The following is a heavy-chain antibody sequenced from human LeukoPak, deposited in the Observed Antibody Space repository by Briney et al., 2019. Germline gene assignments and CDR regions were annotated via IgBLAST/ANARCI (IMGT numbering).Heavy chain of an antibody. V-gene: IGHV4-59*01. J-gene: IGHJ4*02. CDR2: IYYSGST. CDR1: GGSISSYY. CDR3: ARYNWNYYFDY. Sequence: SETLSLTCTVSGGSISSYYWSWIRQPPGKGLEWIGYIYYSGSTNYNPSLKSRVTISVDTSKNQFSLKLSSVTAADTAVYYCARYNWNYYFDYWGQGTLVTVSS. D-gene: IGHD1-7*01.